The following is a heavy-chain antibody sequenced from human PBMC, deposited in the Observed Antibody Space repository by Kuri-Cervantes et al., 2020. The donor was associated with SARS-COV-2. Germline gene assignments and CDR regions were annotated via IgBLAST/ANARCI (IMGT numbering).Heavy chain of an antibody. CDR2: ISGSGGSI. D-gene: IGHD3-10*01. J-gene: IGHJ4*02. CDR3: AKDIEPWPYGSGSYFHY. Sequence: AGSLSLACAVSGFTFSSYAMSWVRQAPGKGLEWVSAISGSGGSIGYADSVKGRFTISRDNAKNSLCLQMNSLRAEDMALYYCAKDIEPWPYGSGSYFHYWGQGTLVTVSS. CDR1: GFTFSSYA. V-gene: IGHV3-23*01.